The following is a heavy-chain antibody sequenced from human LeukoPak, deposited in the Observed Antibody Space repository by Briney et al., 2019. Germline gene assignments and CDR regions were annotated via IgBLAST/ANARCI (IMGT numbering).Heavy chain of an antibody. Sequence: SVTVSCKASGGTFNSHAITWVRQAPGQGLEWMGRIVPSLGIANYAQKFQGRVTITDDKSTSTAYMELSSLRSEDTAVYYCAREVYYDSSGYRDYWGQGTLVTVSS. CDR2: IVPSLGIA. J-gene: IGHJ4*02. D-gene: IGHD3-22*01. V-gene: IGHV1-69*04. CDR1: GGTFNSHA. CDR3: AREVYYDSSGYRDY.